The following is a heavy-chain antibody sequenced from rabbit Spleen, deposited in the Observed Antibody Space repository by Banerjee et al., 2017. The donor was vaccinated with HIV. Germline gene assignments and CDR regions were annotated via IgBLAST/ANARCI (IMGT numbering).Heavy chain of an antibody. D-gene: IGHD7-1*01. CDR1: GFSFSSSDY. CDR2: IGAGISYTI. J-gene: IGHJ4*01. CDR3: ARDSYLGGGGGEFNL. V-gene: IGHV1S45*01. Sequence: QQQLVESGGGLVQPEGSLTLTCKASGFSFSSSDYMCWVRQPPGKGPEWIACIGAGISYTIYYATWAKGRFTISKTSSTTVTLQMTSLTAADTATYFCARDSYLGGGGGEFNLWGPGTLVTVS.